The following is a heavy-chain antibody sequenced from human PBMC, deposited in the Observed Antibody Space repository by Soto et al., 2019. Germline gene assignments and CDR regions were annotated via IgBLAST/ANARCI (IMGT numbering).Heavy chain of an antibody. Sequence: HVQLVQSGTEVKKPGASVRVSCMVSGYPFTTYYIHWVRQAPGQGLEWMGWIDPRSGGTVYEQKFQGRVTTTRDTSMSTVYMDLSGLTADDTALYYCSTDDDGIVPYWGQGSLVTVSS. CDR2: IDPRSGGT. CDR3: STDDDGIVPY. J-gene: IGHJ4*02. CDR1: GYPFTTYY. D-gene: IGHD6-6*01. V-gene: IGHV1-2*02.